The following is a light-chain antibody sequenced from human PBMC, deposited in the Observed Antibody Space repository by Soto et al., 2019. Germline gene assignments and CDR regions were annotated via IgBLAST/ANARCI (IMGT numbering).Light chain of an antibody. J-gene: IGLJ1*01. CDR3: SSYAASNPYV. V-gene: IGLV2-8*01. CDR1: SSDVGGYNY. Sequence: LTQPPSASGSPGQSVTISCTGTSSDVGGYNYVSWYQQHPGKAPKLMIYEVSKRPSGVPDRFSGSKSGNTASLTVSGLQDEDEADYYCSSYAASNPYVFGTGNKVTVL. CDR2: EVS.